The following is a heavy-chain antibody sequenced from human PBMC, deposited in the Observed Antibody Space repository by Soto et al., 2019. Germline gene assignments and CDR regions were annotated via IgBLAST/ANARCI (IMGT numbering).Heavy chain of an antibody. CDR1: GFSFSSYA. J-gene: IGHJ4*02. D-gene: IGHD5-12*01. CDR2: ISARGGSL. V-gene: IGHV3-23*01. Sequence: EVQLLESGGGLVQPGGSLRLSCAASGFSFSSYAMVWVRQAPGKGLEWVSVISARGGSLYFADSVKGRFTISRDNSKNVLSLEMNSLRAEDAATYCWAKGSIEYSASVDNWGQGTRVVVSS. CDR3: AKGSIEYSASVDN.